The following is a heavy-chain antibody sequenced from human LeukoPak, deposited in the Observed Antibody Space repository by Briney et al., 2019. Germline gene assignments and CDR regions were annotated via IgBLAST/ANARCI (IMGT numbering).Heavy chain of an antibody. D-gene: IGHD6-13*01. CDR1: GGSFSGYY. V-gene: IGHV4-34*01. Sequence: SETLSLTCAVYGGSFSGYYWSWIRQPPGKGLEWIGEINHSGSTNYNPSLKSRVTISVDTSKNQFSLKLSSVTAADTAVYYCARIRYSRLLDYWGQGTLVTVSS. J-gene: IGHJ4*02. CDR2: INHSGST. CDR3: ARIRYSRLLDY.